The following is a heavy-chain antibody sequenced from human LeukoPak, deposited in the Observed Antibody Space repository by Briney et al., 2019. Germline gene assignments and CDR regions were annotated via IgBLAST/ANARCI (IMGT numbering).Heavy chain of an antibody. CDR1: GYTFTSYD. V-gene: IGHV1-8*01. CDR2: MNPNSGNT. J-gene: IGHJ3*02. D-gene: IGHD3-3*01. Sequence: ASVKVSCKASGYTFTSYDINWVRQATGQGLEWMGWMNPNSGNTGYAQKFQGRVTITADKSTSTAYMELSSLRSEDTAVYYCASAIRFLEWPNAFDIWGQGTMVTVSS. CDR3: ASAIRFLEWPNAFDI.